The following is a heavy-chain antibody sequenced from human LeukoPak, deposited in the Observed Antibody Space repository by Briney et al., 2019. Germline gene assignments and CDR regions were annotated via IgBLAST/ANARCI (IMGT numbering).Heavy chain of an antibody. D-gene: IGHD3-10*01. CDR1: GFTFSSYA. Sequence: PGGSLRLSCAASGFTFSSYAMSWVRRAPGKGLEWVSAISGSGGSTYYADSVKGRFTISRDNSKNTLYLQMNSLRAEDTAVYYCAKVMTRTMVRGVPPSDYWGQGTLVTVSS. V-gene: IGHV3-23*01. CDR2: ISGSGGST. J-gene: IGHJ4*02. CDR3: AKVMTRTMVRGVPPSDY.